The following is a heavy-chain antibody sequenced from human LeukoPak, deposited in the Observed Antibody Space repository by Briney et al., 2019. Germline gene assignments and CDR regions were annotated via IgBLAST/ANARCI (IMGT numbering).Heavy chain of an antibody. J-gene: IGHJ4*02. CDR1: GFTFSSYG. CDR3: ALGRSGYYPYYFDY. Sequence: GGPLRLSCAASGFTFSSYGMHWVRQAPGKGLEWVAVISYDGSNKYYADSVKGRFTISRDNSKNTLYLQMNSLRAEDTAVYYCALGRSGYYPYYFDYWGQGTLVTVSS. D-gene: IGHD3-22*01. V-gene: IGHV3-30*03. CDR2: ISYDGSNK.